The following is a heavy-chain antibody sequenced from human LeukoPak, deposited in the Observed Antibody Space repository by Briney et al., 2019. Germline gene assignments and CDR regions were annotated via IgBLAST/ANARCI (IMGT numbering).Heavy chain of an antibody. D-gene: IGHD3-22*01. Sequence: GGSLQISFKGSGYSFTSYWIGWVRPMPGKGLEWMGIIYPGDSDTRYSPSFQGQVTISADKSISTAYLQWSSLKASDTAMYYCARSGVVITGDAFDIWGQGTMVTVSS. CDR3: ARSGVVITGDAFDI. J-gene: IGHJ3*02. V-gene: IGHV5-51*01. CDR1: GYSFTSYW. CDR2: IYPGDSDT.